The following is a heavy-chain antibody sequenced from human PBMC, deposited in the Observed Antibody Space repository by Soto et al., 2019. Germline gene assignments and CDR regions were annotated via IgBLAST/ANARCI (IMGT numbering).Heavy chain of an antibody. Sequence: QVQLVESGGGLVKPGGSLRLSCAASGFTFSDYDMSWIRQAPGKGLEWVSYISSSGSTRYYADSVKGRFTISRDNAKNSLYLQLNSLRAEDTAVSYCARPTVTLAVWYYYYYMDVWGKGTTVTVSS. V-gene: IGHV3-11*01. D-gene: IGHD4-4*01. J-gene: IGHJ6*03. CDR3: ARPTVTLAVWYYYYYMDV. CDR1: GFTFSDYD. CDR2: ISSSGSTR.